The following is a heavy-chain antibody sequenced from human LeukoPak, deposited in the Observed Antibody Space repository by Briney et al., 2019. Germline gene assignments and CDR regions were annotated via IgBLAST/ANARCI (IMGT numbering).Heavy chain of an antibody. V-gene: IGHV3-23*01. J-gene: IGHJ4*02. D-gene: IGHD6-13*01. Sequence: GGSLRLSCAASGFTFSRYAMSWVRQAPGKGLEWVSAISGSDASTYYADSVKGRFTISRDNSKNTLYLQMNSLRAEDTALYYCAKGPIAAAGISSYFDYWGQGTLVTVSS. CDR2: ISGSDAST. CDR3: AKGPIAAAGISSYFDY. CDR1: GFTFSRYA.